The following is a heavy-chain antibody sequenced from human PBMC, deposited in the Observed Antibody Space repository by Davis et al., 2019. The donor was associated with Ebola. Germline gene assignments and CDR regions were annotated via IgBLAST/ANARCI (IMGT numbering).Heavy chain of an antibody. CDR2: ISSSSSYI. J-gene: IGHJ4*02. V-gene: IGHV3-21*01. Sequence: GESLKISCAASGFTFSSYSMNWVRQAPGKGLEWVSSISSSSSYIYYADSLKGRFIISRDNAKNSLYLQMNGLRAEDTAVYYCARSEPPDYWGQGTLVTVSS. D-gene: IGHD1-14*01. CDR3: ARSEPPDY. CDR1: GFTFSSYS.